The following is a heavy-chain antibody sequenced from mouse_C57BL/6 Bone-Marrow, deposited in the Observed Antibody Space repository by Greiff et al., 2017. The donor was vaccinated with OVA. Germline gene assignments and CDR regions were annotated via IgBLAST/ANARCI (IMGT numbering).Heavy chain of an antibody. V-gene: IGHV1-62-2*01. CDR3: ARHEDGYYGSSPYWYFDV. CDR1: GYTFTEYT. D-gene: IGHD1-1*01. J-gene: IGHJ1*03. Sequence: QVQLQQSGAELVKPGASVKLSCKASGYTFTEYTIHWVKQRSGQGLEWIGWFYPGSGSIKYNEKFKDKATLTADKSSSTVYMELSRLTSEDSAVYFCARHEDGYYGSSPYWYFDVWGTGTTVTVSS. CDR2: FYPGSGSI.